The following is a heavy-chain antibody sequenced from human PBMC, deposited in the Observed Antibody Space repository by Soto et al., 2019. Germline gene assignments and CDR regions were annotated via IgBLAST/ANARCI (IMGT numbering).Heavy chain of an antibody. J-gene: IGHJ6*02. CDR1: SFSISSGYY. CDR2: IYHSGTT. D-gene: IGHD3-10*01. V-gene: IGHV4-38-2*01. Sequence: PSETLSLTCAVSSFSISSGYYWGWVRQPPGKGLEWIGSIYHSGTTNYSPSLKSRVTISIDTSKNQFSLKLSSVTAADTAVYYCASQYMVRGVIGYYYYYGMDVWGQGTTVTVSS. CDR3: ASQYMVRGVIGYYYYYGMDV.